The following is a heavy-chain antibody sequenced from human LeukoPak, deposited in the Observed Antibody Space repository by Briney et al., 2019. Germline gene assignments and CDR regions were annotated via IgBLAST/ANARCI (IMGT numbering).Heavy chain of an antibody. J-gene: IGHJ4*02. CDR3: ARVEGGHYDSGTFDY. Sequence: GGSLRLSCAGSGFAFSRYWMSWVRQAPGKGLGWVANIKQDGREKYYVDSVKGRFTISRDNAKNSLYLQLNSLRAEDTAVYFCARVEGGHYDSGTFDYWGQESLVTVST. V-gene: IGHV3-7*01. CDR1: GFAFSRYW. CDR2: IKQDGREK. D-gene: IGHD3-22*01.